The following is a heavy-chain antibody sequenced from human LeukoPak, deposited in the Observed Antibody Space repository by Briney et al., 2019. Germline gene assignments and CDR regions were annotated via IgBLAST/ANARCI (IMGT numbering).Heavy chain of an antibody. J-gene: IGHJ6*02. V-gene: IGHV1-2*02. CDR3: ARGLYYDILTGYYSDYYYYGMDV. D-gene: IGHD3-9*01. Sequence: VKVSCKASGYTFTGYYMHWVRQAPGQGLEWMGWINPNSGGTNYAQKFQGRVTMTRDTSISTAYMELSRLRSDDTAVYYCARGLYYDILTGYYSDYYYYGMDVWGQGTTVTVPS. CDR1: GYTFTGYY. CDR2: INPNSGGT.